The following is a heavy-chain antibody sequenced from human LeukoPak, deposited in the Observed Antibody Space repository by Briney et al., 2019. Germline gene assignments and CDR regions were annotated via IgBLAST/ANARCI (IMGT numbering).Heavy chain of an antibody. V-gene: IGHV4-59*08. CDR3: ARHVEQWLTPFDY. D-gene: IGHD6-19*01. CDR2: IYYSGRT. J-gene: IGHJ4*02. CDR1: GGSISSYY. Sequence: SETLSLTCTVSGGSISSYYWSWIRRPPGKGLEWIGYIYYSGRTNYNPSLKSRVTISVDTSKNQFSLKLTSVTAADTAVYYCARHVEQWLTPFDYWGQGTLVTVSS.